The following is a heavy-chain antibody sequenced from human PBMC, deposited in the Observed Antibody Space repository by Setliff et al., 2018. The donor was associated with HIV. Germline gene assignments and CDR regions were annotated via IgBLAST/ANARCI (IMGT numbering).Heavy chain of an antibody. CDR2: IYTSGST. D-gene: IGHD6-6*01. Sequence: PSETLSLTCTVSGGSISSYYWSWIRQPPGKGLEWIGYIYTSGSTNYNPSLKSRVTISVDTSKNQFSLKLSSVTAADTAVYYCARNHYSSSSVGRLQNGFDPWGQGTLVTVSS. CDR1: GGSISSYY. J-gene: IGHJ5*02. CDR3: ARNHYSSSSVGRLQNGFDP. V-gene: IGHV4-4*09.